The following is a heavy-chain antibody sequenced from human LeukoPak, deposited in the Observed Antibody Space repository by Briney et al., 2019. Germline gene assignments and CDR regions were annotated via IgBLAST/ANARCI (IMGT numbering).Heavy chain of an antibody. CDR2: IYYSGST. J-gene: IGHJ4*02. Sequence: PSETLSLTCSVSGGSISPYYWSWIRQPPGKGLEWMGYIYYSGSTNYNPSLKSRVTISVDTSKNQFSLKLSSVTAADTAVYYCARHPSAVAGKTFDCWGQGTLVTVSS. D-gene: IGHD6-19*01. CDR3: ARHPSAVAGKTFDC. V-gene: IGHV4-59*08. CDR1: GGSISPYY.